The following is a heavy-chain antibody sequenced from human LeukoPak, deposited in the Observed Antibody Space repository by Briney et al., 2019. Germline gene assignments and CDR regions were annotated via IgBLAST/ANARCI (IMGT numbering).Heavy chain of an antibody. J-gene: IGHJ6*03. CDR3: ARVGGSYSNYYYYMDV. CDR2: IIPILGIA. CDR1: GGTFSSYA. D-gene: IGHD4-11*01. V-gene: IGHV1-69*04. Sequence: ASVKVSCKASGGTFSSYAISWVRQAPGQGLEWMGRIIPILGIANYAQKFQGRVTITADKSTSTAYMELSSLRSEDTAVYYCARVGGSYSNYYYYMDVWGKGTTVTVSS.